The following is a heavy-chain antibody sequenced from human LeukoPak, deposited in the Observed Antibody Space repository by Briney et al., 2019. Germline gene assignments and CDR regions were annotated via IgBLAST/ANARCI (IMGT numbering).Heavy chain of an antibody. J-gene: IGHJ4*02. Sequence: SETLSLTCTVSGGSISSYYWSWIRQPAWKGLEWIGRIYTSGSTNYNPSLKSRVTISVDKSKNQFSLKLSSVTAADTAVYYCARDSAYDSSLYFDYWGQGTLVTVSS. CDR3: ARDSAYDSSLYFDY. CDR2: IYTSGST. V-gene: IGHV4-4*07. CDR1: GGSISSYY. D-gene: IGHD3-22*01.